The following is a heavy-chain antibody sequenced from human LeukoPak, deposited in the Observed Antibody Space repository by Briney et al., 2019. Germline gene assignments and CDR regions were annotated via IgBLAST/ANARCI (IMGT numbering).Heavy chain of an antibody. CDR2: IKSKTGGGTT. CDR1: GFTFSNAW. D-gene: IGHD6-19*01. V-gene: IGHV3-15*07. Sequence: PGGSLRLSCAASGFTFSNAWMNWVRQAPGKGLEWVGRIKSKTGGGTTDYAAPVKGRFTISRDDSKNTLYLQMNSLKTEDTAVYYCTTDLGYSSGWYDAFDIWGQGTMVTVSS. CDR3: TTDLGYSSGWYDAFDI. J-gene: IGHJ3*02.